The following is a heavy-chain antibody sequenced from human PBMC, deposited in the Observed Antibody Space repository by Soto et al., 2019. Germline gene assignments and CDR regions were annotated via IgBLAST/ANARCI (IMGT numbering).Heavy chain of an antibody. Sequence: GGSLRLSCAASGFTFDDYTMHWVRQAPGKGLEWVSLISWDGGSTYYADSVKGRFTISRDNSKSSLYLQMNSLRTEDTALYYCAKDMRGGSSSGANYYYYYMDVWGKGTTVTVSS. D-gene: IGHD6-6*01. CDR1: GFTFDDYT. CDR2: ISWDGGST. J-gene: IGHJ6*03. CDR3: AKDMRGGSSSGANYYYYYMDV. V-gene: IGHV3-43*01.